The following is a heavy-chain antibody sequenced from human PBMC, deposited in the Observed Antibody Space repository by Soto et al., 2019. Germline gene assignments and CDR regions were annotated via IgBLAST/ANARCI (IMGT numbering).Heavy chain of an antibody. CDR2: ISSSSSYI. Sequence: EVQLVDSGGGLVKPGRSLRLSCAASGFIFTSYSMNWVRQAPGKGLEWVSSISSSSSYIYYADSVKGRFTISRDNAKNSLYLQMSSLRAEDTAVYYCARDSGSSSDYYGMDVWGQGTTVTVSS. J-gene: IGHJ6*02. D-gene: IGHD6-13*01. CDR1: GFIFTSYS. CDR3: ARDSGSSSDYYGMDV. V-gene: IGHV3-21*01.